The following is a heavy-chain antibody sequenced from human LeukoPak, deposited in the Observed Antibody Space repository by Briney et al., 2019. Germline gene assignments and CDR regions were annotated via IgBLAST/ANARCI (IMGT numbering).Heavy chain of an antibody. D-gene: IGHD3-9*01. CDR3: TTAKLTGFSYY. Sequence: GGSLRPSCAASGCTFSDAWLSWVRQAPGKGLEWVGRIKSKTDGETIDYAAPVKGRFTISRDDSKNTLYLQMNSLKSEDTAVYYCTTAKLTGFSYYWGQGTLVTVSS. J-gene: IGHJ4*02. V-gene: IGHV3-15*01. CDR1: GCTFSDAW. CDR2: IKSKTDGETI.